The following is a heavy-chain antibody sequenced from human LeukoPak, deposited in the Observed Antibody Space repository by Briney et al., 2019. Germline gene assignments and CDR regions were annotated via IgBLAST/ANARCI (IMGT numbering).Heavy chain of an antibody. CDR3: ASRYCSGGSCLYFHL. D-gene: IGHD2-15*01. CDR1: GCTFTSNW. CDR2: IFPGDSDT. Sequence: GESLKISCKGSGCTFTSNWIGWVRQVPGKGLEWMGLIFPGDSDTRYGPSFQGQVTFSADRSISTAYLQWSSLKASDTAMYYCASRYCSGGSCLYFHLWGRGTLVTVSS. J-gene: IGHJ2*01. V-gene: IGHV5-51*01.